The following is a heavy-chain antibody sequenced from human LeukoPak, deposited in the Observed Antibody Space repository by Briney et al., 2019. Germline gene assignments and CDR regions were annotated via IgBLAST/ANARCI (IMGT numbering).Heavy chain of an antibody. CDR1: GFTFDDYA. D-gene: IGHD3-10*01. V-gene: IGHV3-7*01. CDR2: IKQDGSEK. Sequence: PGGSLRLSCAASGFTFDDYAMHWVRQAPGKGLEWVANIKQDGSEKYYVDSVKGRFTISRDNAKISVFLQMNSLRAEDTAVYYCAREVYFGSGNYVAWGGAFDVWGRGTTVTVSS. CDR3: AREVYFGSGNYVAWGGAFDV. J-gene: IGHJ3*01.